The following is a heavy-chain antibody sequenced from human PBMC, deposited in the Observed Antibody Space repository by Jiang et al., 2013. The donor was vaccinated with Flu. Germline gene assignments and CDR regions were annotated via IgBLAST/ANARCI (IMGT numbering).Heavy chain of an antibody. CDR1: GGTFSSYA. CDR2: IIPILGIA. CDR3: ARSIPLGGVTG. V-gene: IGHV1-69*04. Sequence: GAEVKKPGSSVKVSCKASGGTFSSYAISWVRQAPGQGLEWMGRIIPILGIANYAQKFQGRVTITADKSTSTAYMELSSLRSEDTAVYYCARSIPLGGVTGWGQGTLVTVSS. J-gene: IGHJ4*02. D-gene: IGHD3-16*01.